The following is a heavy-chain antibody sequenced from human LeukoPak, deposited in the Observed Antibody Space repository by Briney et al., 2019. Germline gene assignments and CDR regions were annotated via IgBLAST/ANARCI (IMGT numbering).Heavy chain of an antibody. V-gene: IGHV1-2*02. Sequence: ASVKVSCKASGYTFTGYYMHWVRQAPGQGLEWMGWINPNSGGTNYAQNFQGRVTMTRDTSISTAYMELSRLRSGDTAVYYCARSRGSGFNWFDPWGQGTLVTVSS. D-gene: IGHD3-10*01. J-gene: IGHJ5*02. CDR2: INPNSGGT. CDR3: ARSRGSGFNWFDP. CDR1: GYTFTGYY.